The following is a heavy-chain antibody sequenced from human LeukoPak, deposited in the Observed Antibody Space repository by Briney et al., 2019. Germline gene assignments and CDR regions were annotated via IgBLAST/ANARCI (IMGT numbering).Heavy chain of an antibody. Sequence: GGSLRLSCAASGFTFSSYNMNWVRQAPGKGLEWVSYISGGSTVIDYADSVRGRFTISRDDAKNSLYLQMNSLRGEDTAVYYCARTRGYNYGYSDDWGQGTLVTVSS. CDR2: ISGGSTVI. CDR1: GFTFSSYN. D-gene: IGHD5-18*01. J-gene: IGHJ4*02. CDR3: ARTRGYNYGYSDD. V-gene: IGHV3-48*01.